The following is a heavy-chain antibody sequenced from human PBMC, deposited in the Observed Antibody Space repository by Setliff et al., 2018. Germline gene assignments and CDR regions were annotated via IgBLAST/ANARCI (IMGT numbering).Heavy chain of an antibody. V-gene: IGHV1-2*06. CDR3: AREGVDTRSSTDYRYYMDV. D-gene: IGHD5-18*01. J-gene: IGHJ6*03. CDR1: GYIFTGYY. Sequence: ASVKVSCKASGYIFTGYYIHWVRQAPGQGLEWMGRFNPNSGDTNSAQKFQGRVTMTRDTSISTAYMELSRLKYDDTAVYYCAREGVDTRSSTDYRYYMDVWGKGTTVTVSS. CDR2: FNPNSGDT.